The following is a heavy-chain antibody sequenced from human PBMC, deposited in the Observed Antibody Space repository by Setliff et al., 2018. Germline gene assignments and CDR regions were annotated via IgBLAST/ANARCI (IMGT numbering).Heavy chain of an antibody. CDR1: GYTFTSYY. D-gene: IGHD3-22*01. V-gene: IGHV1-2*02. J-gene: IGHJ1*01. CDR3: ARGVSSGNSASGNFPNGGYLQQ. Sequence: ASVKVSCKASGYTFTSYYMHWVRQAPGQGLEWMGWINPKSAGTSSAQKFQGRVTMTRDTSISTAYMELSGLRSDDAAVYYCARGVSSGNSASGNFPNGGYLQQWGQGTPVTVSS. CDR2: INPKSAGT.